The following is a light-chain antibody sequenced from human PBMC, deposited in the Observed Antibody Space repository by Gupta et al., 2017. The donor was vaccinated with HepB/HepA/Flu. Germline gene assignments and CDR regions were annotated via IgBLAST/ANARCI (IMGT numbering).Light chain of an antibody. CDR2: SNN. Sequence: QSVLTPPPSASGTPGQRVPISCSRSSSNIGSNTVNWYQQLPGTAPKLLIYSNNQRPSGVPDRFSGSKSGTSASLAISGLQSEDEADYYCAAWDDSLNGVVFGGGTKLTVL. V-gene: IGLV1-44*01. J-gene: IGLJ2*01. CDR1: SSNIGSNT. CDR3: AAWDDSLNGVV.